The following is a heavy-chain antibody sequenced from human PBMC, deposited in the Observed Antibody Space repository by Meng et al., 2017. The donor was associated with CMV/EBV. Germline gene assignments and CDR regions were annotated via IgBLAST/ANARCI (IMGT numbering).Heavy chain of an antibody. V-gene: IGHV1-46*01. J-gene: IGHJ6*02. CDR2: INPSGGST. CDR1: GYTFTSYY. Sequence: ASVKVSCKASGYTFTSYYMHWVRQAPGQGLEWMGIINPSGGSTSYAQKFQGRVTMTRDTSTSTVYMELSSLRSEDTAVYYCVREIRRGGWYSDYYYGMDVWGQGTTVTVSS. D-gene: IGHD6-19*01. CDR3: VREIRRGGWYSDYYYGMDV.